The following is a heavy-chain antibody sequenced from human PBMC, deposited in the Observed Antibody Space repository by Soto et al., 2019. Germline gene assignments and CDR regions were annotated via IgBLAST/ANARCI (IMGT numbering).Heavy chain of an antibody. D-gene: IGHD6-19*01. J-gene: IGHJ4*02. CDR1: GFFFSSYT. CDR3: AKARDQQWVRLPFDY. Sequence: EVQLLESGGGLVQPGWSLRLSCVGSGFFFSSYTMTWVRQAPGKGLEWVSSFSATSENTYDADSVRGRFTISRDNSKNTLFLQMNSLTAEDTAMYYCAKARDQQWVRLPFDYWGQGILVIVSS. CDR2: FSATSENT. V-gene: IGHV3-23*01.